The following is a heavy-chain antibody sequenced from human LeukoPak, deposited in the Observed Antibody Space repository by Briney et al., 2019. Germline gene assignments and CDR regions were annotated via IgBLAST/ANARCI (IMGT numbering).Heavy chain of an antibody. CDR2: ISDDETKK. CDR1: GLSFTGYA. CDR3: ARDKIYRGSGSCLDY. V-gene: IGHV3-30-3*01. Sequence: PGRSLRLSCAASGLSFTGYAMHWVRQAPGKGLEWMAVISDDETKKDYADSVKGRFTISRDSSNNALYLQMDSLRAEDTAVYYCARDKIYRGSGSCLDYWGQGTLVTVSS. D-gene: IGHD3-10*01. J-gene: IGHJ4*02.